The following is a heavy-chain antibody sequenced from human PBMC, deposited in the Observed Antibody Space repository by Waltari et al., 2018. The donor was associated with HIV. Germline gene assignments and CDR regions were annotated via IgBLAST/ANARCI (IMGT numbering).Heavy chain of an antibody. CDR2: IYSRART. Sequence: QVKLQESGPGLVKPSQTLSLTCTVSGGSSSSGGYYWSWVRQPAVKGLQWIGRIYSRARTNYNPSRKARDTISADTSKNQFSLQLNSVPAADTAVYFWARDSSDYYYGLDVWGQGTTVTVSS. J-gene: IGHJ6*02. CDR1: GGSSSSGGYY. V-gene: IGHV4-61*02. D-gene: IGHD6-6*01. CDR3: ARDSSDYYYGLDV.